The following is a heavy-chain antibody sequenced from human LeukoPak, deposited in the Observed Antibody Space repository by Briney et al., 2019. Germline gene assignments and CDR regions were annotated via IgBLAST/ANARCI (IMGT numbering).Heavy chain of an antibody. D-gene: IGHD3-22*01. CDR1: GFAFSSYA. Sequence: GGSLRLSCAASGFAFSSYAMSWVRQAPGKGLEWVSAISGSGGSTYYADSVKGRFTISRDNSKNMLYLQMNSLRAEDTAVYYCAKDLNYDSSGYYYYYYYGMDVWGQGTTVTVSS. J-gene: IGHJ6*02. CDR2: ISGSGGST. CDR3: AKDLNYDSSGYYYYYYYGMDV. V-gene: IGHV3-23*01.